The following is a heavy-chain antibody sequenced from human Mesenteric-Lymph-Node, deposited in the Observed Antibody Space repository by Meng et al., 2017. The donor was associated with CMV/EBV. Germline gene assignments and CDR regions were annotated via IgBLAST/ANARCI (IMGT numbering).Heavy chain of an antibody. Sequence: GGSLRLSCAASGFTFSSYWMSWVRQAPGKGLEWVANIKQDGSEKYYVDSVKGRFTISRDNAKNSLYLQMNSLRAEDTAVYYCAKDLGSRGIGATNDYWGQGTLVTVSS. CDR1: GFTFSSYW. CDR3: AKDLGSRGIGATNDY. CDR2: IKQDGSEK. J-gene: IGHJ4*02. D-gene: IGHD6-13*01. V-gene: IGHV3-7*01.